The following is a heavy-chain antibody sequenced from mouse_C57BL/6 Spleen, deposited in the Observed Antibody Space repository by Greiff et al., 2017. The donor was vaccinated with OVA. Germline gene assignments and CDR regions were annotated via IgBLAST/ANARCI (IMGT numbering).Heavy chain of an antibody. CDR3: ARWGDTWYFDV. J-gene: IGHJ1*03. CDR2: IDPSDSET. Sequence: QVQLQQPGAELVRPGSSVKLSCKASGYTFTSYWMHWVKQRPIQGLEWIGNIDPSDSETHYNQKFKDKATLTVDKSSSTAYMQLSSLTSEDSAVYYGARWGDTWYFDVWGTGTTVTVSS. D-gene: IGHD2-13*01. V-gene: IGHV1-52*01. CDR1: GYTFTSYW.